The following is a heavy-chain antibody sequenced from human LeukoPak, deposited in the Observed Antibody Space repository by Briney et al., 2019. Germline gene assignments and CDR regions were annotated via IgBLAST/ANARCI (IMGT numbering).Heavy chain of an antibody. D-gene: IGHD5-24*01. Sequence: GGSLRLSCAASGLTVSSNCMSWVRQAPGKGLEWVSYISSRNRTINYADSVKGRLTISRDNAKNSLYLQMNSLRAEDTAVYHCARDNKGDGYKPPDYWGQGTLVTVSS. V-gene: IGHV3-48*01. CDR2: ISSRNRTI. CDR3: ARDNKGDGYKPPDY. J-gene: IGHJ4*02. CDR1: GLTVSSNC.